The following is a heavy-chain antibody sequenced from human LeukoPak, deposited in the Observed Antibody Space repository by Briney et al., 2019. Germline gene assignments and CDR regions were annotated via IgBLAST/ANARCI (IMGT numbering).Heavy chain of an antibody. CDR3: ARGPYSYDSSGAFDI. V-gene: IGHV4-61*02. CDR2: ISSSGST. Sequence: SETLSLTCTVPGDSISSGDYYWSWIRQPAGKGLEWSGRISSSGSTNYNPSLKSRVTISVDTSKNQFSLKLSSVTAADTAVYFCARGPYSYDSSGAFDIWGQGTMVTVSS. CDR1: GDSISSGDYY. J-gene: IGHJ3*02. D-gene: IGHD3-22*01.